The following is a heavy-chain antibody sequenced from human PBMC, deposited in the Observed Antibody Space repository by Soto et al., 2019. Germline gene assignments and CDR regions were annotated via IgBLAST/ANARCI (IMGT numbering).Heavy chain of an antibody. Sequence: QLPLQESGPGLVKPSETLSLTCTVSGGSTSSSSYQWVWIRQPPGKGLEWIGNVYYNGNTYYKASLKSRVTISVDTSNNQFSLKVKSVPAADTAVYYCARLSGSYNDRYFDYWGQGTLVTVSS. V-gene: IGHV4-39*01. CDR2: VYYNGNT. D-gene: IGHD1-26*01. CDR3: ARLSGSYNDRYFDY. CDR1: GGSTSSSSYQ. J-gene: IGHJ4*02.